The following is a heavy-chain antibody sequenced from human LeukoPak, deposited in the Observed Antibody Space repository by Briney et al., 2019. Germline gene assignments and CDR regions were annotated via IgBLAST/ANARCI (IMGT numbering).Heavy chain of an antibody. J-gene: IGHJ4*02. CDR1: GGTFSCYA. CDR3: ASITMVRGVIIGYPFDY. CDR2: IIPIFGTA. V-gene: IGHV1-69*05. D-gene: IGHD3-10*01. Sequence: ASVKVSCKASGGTFSCYAISWARQAPGQGLEWMGGIIPIFGTANYAQKFQGRVTITTDESTSTAYMELSSLRSEDTAVYYCASITMVRGVIIGYPFDYWGQGTLVTVSS.